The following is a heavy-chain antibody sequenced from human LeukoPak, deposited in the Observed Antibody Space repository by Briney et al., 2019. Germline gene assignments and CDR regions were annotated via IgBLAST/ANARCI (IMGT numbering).Heavy chain of an antibody. D-gene: IGHD6-13*01. V-gene: IGHV4-61*02. Sequence: SETLSLTCTVSGGSISSGSYYWSWIRQPAGKGLEWIGRIYTSGSTNYNPSLKSRVTISVDTSKNQFSLKLSSVTAADTAVYYCARGPDYYSSSWSNWFDPWGQGTLVTVSS. CDR2: IYTSGST. J-gene: IGHJ5*02. CDR1: GGSISSGSYY. CDR3: ARGPDYYSSSWSNWFDP.